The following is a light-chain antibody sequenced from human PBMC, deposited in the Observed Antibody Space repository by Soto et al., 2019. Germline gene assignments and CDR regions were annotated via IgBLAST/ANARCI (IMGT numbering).Light chain of an antibody. Sequence: EIVLTQSPGTLSLSPGERATLSCRASQSVSTTYLGWYQQKPGQAPRLLVYGTSRRATGIPDRFSGSGSGTDFTLTIISLEPEDFAVYYCQHYGSSPPMYTFGQGTKLEIK. CDR2: GTS. CDR1: QSVSTTY. V-gene: IGKV3-20*01. CDR3: QHYGSSPPMYT. J-gene: IGKJ2*01.